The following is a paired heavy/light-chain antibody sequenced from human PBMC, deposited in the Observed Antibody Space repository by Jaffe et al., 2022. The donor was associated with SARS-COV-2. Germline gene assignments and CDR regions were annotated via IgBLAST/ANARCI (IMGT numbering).Light chain of an antibody. CDR3: QRYSTSLIT. CDR1: QSFTSTY. CDR2: GAS. J-gene: IGKJ4*01. Sequence: EIVLTQSPGTLSLSPGERATLSCRASQSFTSTYLSWFQQKPGQTPRLLIYGASNRATGIPDRFSGSGSGTDFTLTISRLEPEDFAVYYCQRYSTSLITFGGGTKVEIK. V-gene: IGKV3-20*01.
Heavy chain of an antibody. J-gene: IGHJ6*02. CDR2: ITGSGDKT. CDR3: ARYCFTTNCHGAYYGMDV. V-gene: IGHV3-23*01. Sequence: EVQLLESGGGLEQPGGSLRLSCVASGFTFSSYAMSWVRQAPGKGLEWVSAITGSGDKTYYADSVKGRFTISRDNSKNTLYVQMTSLGAEDTAVYYCARYCFTTNCHGAYYGMDVWGQGTTVTVSS. CDR1: GFTFSSYA. D-gene: IGHD2-2*01.